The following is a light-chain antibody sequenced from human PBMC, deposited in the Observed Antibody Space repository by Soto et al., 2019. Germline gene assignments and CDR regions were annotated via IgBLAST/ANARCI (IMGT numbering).Light chain of an antibody. CDR1: QTIGSTY. V-gene: IGKV3-15*01. CDR3: QQYNKWPLT. J-gene: IGKJ4*01. Sequence: EIVLTQSPGTLSLSPGETATLSCRASQTIGSTYLAWYQQKPGQAPRLLIYGASTRATGIPARFSGSGSGTEFTLTISSLQSGDFAVYYCQQYNKWPLTFGGGTKVDIK. CDR2: GAS.